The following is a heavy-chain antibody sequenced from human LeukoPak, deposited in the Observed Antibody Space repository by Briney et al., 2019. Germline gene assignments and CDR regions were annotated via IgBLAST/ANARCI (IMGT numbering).Heavy chain of an antibody. CDR3: ARVKSAYSSSWQQGFRYYYYYMDV. V-gene: IGHV3-74*01. CDR1: GFTFSTYW. J-gene: IGHJ6*03. Sequence: HAGGSLRLSCAASGFTFSTYWMHWVRQAPGKGLVWVSRINSDGSNTSYADSVKGRFTIYRDNSKNTLYLQMNSLRAEDTAVYYCARVKSAYSSSWQQGFRYYYYYMDVWGKGTTVTISS. CDR2: INSDGSNT. D-gene: IGHD6-13*01.